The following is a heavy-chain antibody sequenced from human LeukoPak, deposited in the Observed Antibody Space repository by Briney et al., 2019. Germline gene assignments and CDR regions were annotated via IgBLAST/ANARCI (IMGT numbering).Heavy chain of an antibody. J-gene: IGHJ4*02. D-gene: IGHD6-19*01. Sequence: PGRSLRLSCAASGFNFRSYEMNWVRQAPGKGLEWVSYISNTDETRTYADSVKGRFTIPRDNAKNSLHLEMNSLRAEDTAVYYCAREIVSAVAGNFDYWGQGTLVTVSS. CDR2: ISNTDETR. CDR1: GFNFRSYE. V-gene: IGHV3-48*03. CDR3: AREIVSAVAGNFDY.